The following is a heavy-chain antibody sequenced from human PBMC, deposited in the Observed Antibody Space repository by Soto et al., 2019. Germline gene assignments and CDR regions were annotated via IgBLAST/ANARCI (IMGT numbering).Heavy chain of an antibody. V-gene: IGHV4-59*08. CDR1: GGSISSYY. Sequence: SETLSLTCTVSGGSISSYYWSWIRQPPGKGLERIGYIYYSGSTNYNPSLKSRVTISVDTSKNQFSLKLSSVTAADTAVYYCARQAHRDWFDPWGQGTLVTVSS. J-gene: IGHJ5*02. CDR2: IYYSGST. CDR3: ARQAHRDWFDP.